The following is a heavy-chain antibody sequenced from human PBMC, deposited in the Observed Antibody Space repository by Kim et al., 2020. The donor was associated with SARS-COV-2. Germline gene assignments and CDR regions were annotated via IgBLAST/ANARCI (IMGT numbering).Heavy chain of an antibody. Sequence: GGSLRLSCTTSGFTFGDYAMSWVRQAPGKGLEWVGVTRSKAYGGTTECAASVKGRFTISRYDSKSIAYLQMNSLKTEDSAVYYCTRETPRSYNYWGQGTLVTVSS. V-gene: IGHV3-49*04. CDR3: TRETPRSYNY. CDR1: GFTFGDYA. CDR2: TRSKAYGGTT. J-gene: IGHJ4*02. D-gene: IGHD2-15*01.